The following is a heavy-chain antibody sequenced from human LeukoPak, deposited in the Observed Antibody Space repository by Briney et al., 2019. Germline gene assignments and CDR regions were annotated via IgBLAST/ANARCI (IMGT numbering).Heavy chain of an antibody. Sequence: SETLSLTCTVSGGSISSHYWSWIRQPPGKGLEWIGYIYYSGSTNYNPSLKSRVTISVDTSKNQFSLKLSSVTAADTAVYYCARQYCSGGSCYEYYFDYWGQGTLVTVSS. CDR1: GGSISSHY. V-gene: IGHV4-59*08. CDR2: IYYSGST. D-gene: IGHD2-15*01. J-gene: IGHJ4*02. CDR3: ARQYCSGGSCYEYYFDY.